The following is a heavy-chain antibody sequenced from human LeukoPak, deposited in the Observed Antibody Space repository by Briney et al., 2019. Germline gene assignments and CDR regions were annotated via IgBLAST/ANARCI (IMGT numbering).Heavy chain of an antibody. Sequence: GGSLRLSCAASGFTFSNAWMSWVRQAPGKGLEWVGRIKSKTDGGTTDYAAPVKGRFTISRDESKNTLYLQMNSLKTEDTAVYYCTTDRSYHDSSGYYLLDYWGQGTLVTVSP. V-gene: IGHV3-15*01. CDR1: GFTFSNAW. CDR3: TTDRSYHDSSGYYLLDY. CDR2: IKSKTDGGTT. J-gene: IGHJ4*02. D-gene: IGHD3-22*01.